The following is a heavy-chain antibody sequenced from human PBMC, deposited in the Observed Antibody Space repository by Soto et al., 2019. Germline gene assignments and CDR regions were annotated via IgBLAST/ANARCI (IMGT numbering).Heavy chain of an antibody. Sequence: QVQLLQSGAEVKKPGASVKVSCKASGYTFTNYGITWVRQAPGQGLEWMGWISAYNGNTHYTQRLQGRVTRTTDTSTSTAYMELRGLISDDTAVYYCARLRQLVGYFYYYMDVWGKGTTVTVSS. CDR3: ARLRQLVGYFYYYMDV. V-gene: IGHV1-18*01. CDR2: ISAYNGNT. CDR1: GYTFTNYG. J-gene: IGHJ6*03. D-gene: IGHD6-6*01.